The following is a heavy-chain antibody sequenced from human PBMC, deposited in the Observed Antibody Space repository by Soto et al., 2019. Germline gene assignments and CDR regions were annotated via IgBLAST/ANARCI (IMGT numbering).Heavy chain of an antibody. CDR3: AREGLVLVPTTVNSDYYYYAMDV. Sequence: SVKVSCKASGGTFSSYAISWVRQAPGQVLEWMGGIIPRSATSNYAQKFQGRVTITADESTNTAYMELSSLRSEDTAVYYCAREGLVLVPTTVNSDYYYYAMDVWGQGTTVTVSS. V-gene: IGHV1-69*13. J-gene: IGHJ6*02. CDR2: IIPRSATS. D-gene: IGHD2-2*01. CDR1: GGTFSSYA.